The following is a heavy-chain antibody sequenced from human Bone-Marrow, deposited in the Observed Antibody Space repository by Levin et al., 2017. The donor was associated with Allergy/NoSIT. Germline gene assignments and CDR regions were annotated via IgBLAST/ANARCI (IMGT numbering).Heavy chain of an antibody. V-gene: IGHV3-23*01. J-gene: IGHJ4*02. CDR3: AKGNDYDY. D-gene: IGHD1-1*01. Sequence: ETLSLTCAASGFTFSSYAMSWVRQAPGKGLEWVSAISGSGGSTYYADSVKGRFTISRDNSKNTLYLQMNSLRAEDTAVYYCAKGNDYDYWGQGTLVTVSS. CDR2: ISGSGGST. CDR1: GFTFSSYA.